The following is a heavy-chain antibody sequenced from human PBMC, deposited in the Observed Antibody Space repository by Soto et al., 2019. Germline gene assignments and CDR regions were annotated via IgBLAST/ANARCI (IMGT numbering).Heavy chain of an antibody. Sequence: QVQLVESWGGVVQPGRSLRLSCAASGFTFSSYAMHWVRQAPGKGLEWVAVISYDEREKYYVDSVKGRFTMSRDNSIKLVYLQVNNLSTEDTAIFYRLQGRAHSHDVFGGLDPWGQGTLDTVSS. CDR1: GFTFSSYA. V-gene: IGHV3-30*03. CDR2: ISYDEREK. J-gene: IGHJ5*02. D-gene: IGHD3-3*01. CDR3: LQGRAHSHDVFGGLDP.